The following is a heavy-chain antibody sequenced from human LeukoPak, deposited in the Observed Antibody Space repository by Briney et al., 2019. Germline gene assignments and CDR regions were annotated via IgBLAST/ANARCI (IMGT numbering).Heavy chain of an antibody. CDR1: GFTFSSYS. D-gene: IGHD4-17*01. V-gene: IGHV3-21*01. Sequence: GGSLRLSCEVSGFTFSSYSMSWVRQAPGKGLEWVSSISSSSSYIYYADSVKGRFTVSRDNAKNSLFLQMNSLRAEDTAVYYCAEEDYGDLYFDNWGQGTLVTVSS. J-gene: IGHJ4*02. CDR3: AEEDYGDLYFDN. CDR2: ISSSSSYI.